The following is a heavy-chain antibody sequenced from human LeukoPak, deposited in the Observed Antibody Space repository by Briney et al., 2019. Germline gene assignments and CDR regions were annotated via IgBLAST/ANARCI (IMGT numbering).Heavy chain of an antibody. CDR2: IYYSGST. V-gene: IGHV4-39*01. CDR3: ARCPTTTYYYAVGAFDI. J-gene: IGHJ3*02. D-gene: IGHD3-10*01. Sequence: PSETLSLTCTVSGGSISSSSYYWGWIRQPPGKGLEWIGSIYYSGSTYYNPSLKSRVTISVDTSKNQFSLKLSSVTAADTAVYYCARCPTTTYYYAVGAFDIWGQGTMVTVSS. CDR1: GGSISSSSYY.